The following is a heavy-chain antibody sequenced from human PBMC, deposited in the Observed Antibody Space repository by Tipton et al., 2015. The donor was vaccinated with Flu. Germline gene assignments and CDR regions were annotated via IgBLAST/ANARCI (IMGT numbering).Heavy chain of an antibody. CDR2: IYYSGST. CDR3: ARDLWRSSYYYGMDV. J-gene: IGHJ6*02. Sequence: TLSLTCTVSGGSISSYYWSWIRQPPGKGLEWIGYIYYSGSTNYNPSLKSRVTISVDTSKNQFSLKLSSVTAADTAAYYRARDLWRSSYYYGMDVWGQGTTVTVSS. V-gene: IGHV4-59*01. CDR1: GGSISSYY. D-gene: IGHD3-16*01.